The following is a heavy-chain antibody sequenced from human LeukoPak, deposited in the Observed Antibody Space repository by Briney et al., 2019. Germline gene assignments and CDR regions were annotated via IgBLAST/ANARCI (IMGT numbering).Heavy chain of an antibody. CDR1: GFTFSSYA. CDR3: ARDVPISDLSYGMDV. D-gene: IGHD3-3*01. V-gene: IGHV3-33*08. Sequence: AGGSLRLSCAASGFTFSSYAMHWVRQAPGKGLEWVAVIWYDGSNKYYADSVKGRFTISRDNSKNTLYLQMNSLRAEDTAVYYCARDVPISDLSYGMDVWGQGTTVTVSS. J-gene: IGHJ6*02. CDR2: IWYDGSNK.